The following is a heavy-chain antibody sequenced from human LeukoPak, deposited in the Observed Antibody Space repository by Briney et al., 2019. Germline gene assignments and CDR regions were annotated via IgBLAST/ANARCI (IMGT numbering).Heavy chain of an antibody. Sequence: ASVKVSCKASGYTFTSYDINWVRQATGQGLEWMGWMNPNSGNTGYAQKFQGRVTITRNTSISTAYMELSSLRSEDTAVYYCARARSYSNYVGCYYYSMDVWGKGTTVTVSS. CDR2: MNPNSGNT. J-gene: IGHJ6*03. D-gene: IGHD4-11*01. CDR3: ARARSYSNYVGCYYYSMDV. V-gene: IGHV1-8*03. CDR1: GYTFTSYD.